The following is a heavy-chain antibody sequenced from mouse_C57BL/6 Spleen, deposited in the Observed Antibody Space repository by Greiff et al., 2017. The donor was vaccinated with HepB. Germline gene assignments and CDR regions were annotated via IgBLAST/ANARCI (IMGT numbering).Heavy chain of an antibody. CDR1: GFTFSDYG. CDR2: ISSGSSTI. D-gene: IGHD2-2*01. J-gene: IGHJ2*01. Sequence: EVQVVESGGGLVKPGGSLKLSCAASGFTFSDYGMHWVRQAPEKGLEWVAYISSGSSTIYYADTVTGRFTISRDNAKNTLFLQMTSLRSEDTAMYYCARNGYGGYFDYWGQGTTLTVSS. V-gene: IGHV5-17*01. CDR3: ARNGYGGYFDY.